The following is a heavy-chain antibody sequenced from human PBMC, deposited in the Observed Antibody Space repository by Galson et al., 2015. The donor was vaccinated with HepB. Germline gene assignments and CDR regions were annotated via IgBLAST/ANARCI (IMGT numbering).Heavy chain of an antibody. V-gene: IGHV3-23*01. CDR1: GFTFSSYA. D-gene: IGHD6-19*01. CDR2: ISGSGAST. J-gene: IGHJ6*02. Sequence: SLRLSCAASGFTFSSYAMSWVRQAPGKGLEWVSGISGSGASTYYADSVKGRFTISRDNSKNTLYLQMNSLRAEDTAIYYCAKDLTAVAGGDYYYGMEVWGQGTTVTVSS. CDR3: AKDLTAVAGGDYYYGMEV.